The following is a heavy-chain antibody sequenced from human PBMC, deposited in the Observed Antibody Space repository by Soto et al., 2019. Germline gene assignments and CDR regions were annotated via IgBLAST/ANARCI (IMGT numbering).Heavy chain of an antibody. CDR2: IKSKTVGGTI. CDR1: GFSFSNAW. J-gene: IGHJ4*02. Sequence: EVQLVESGGGLVKPGGSLRLSCAVSGFSFSNAWMSWVRQAPGKGLEWLSRIKSKTVGGTIDYAAPVKGRFSISRDDSKNTLYLQMNSLKTEDTAIYYCTTAPHYDYVWGSSYWGQGTLVTVSS. D-gene: IGHD3-16*01. CDR3: TTAPHYDYVWGSSY. V-gene: IGHV3-15*01.